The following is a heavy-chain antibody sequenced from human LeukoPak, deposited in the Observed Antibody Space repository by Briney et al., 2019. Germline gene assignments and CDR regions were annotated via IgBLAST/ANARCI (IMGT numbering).Heavy chain of an antibody. V-gene: IGHV3-11*04. CDR1: GFTFSDYY. CDR2: ISSSGSTI. J-gene: IGHJ4*02. Sequence: GESLRLSCAASGFTFSDYYMSWIRQAPGKGLEWVSYISSSGSTIYYADSVKGRFTISRDNAKNSLYLQMNSLRAEGTAVYYCARRLIAVAGYYFDYWGQGTLVTVSS. D-gene: IGHD6-19*01. CDR3: ARRLIAVAGYYFDY.